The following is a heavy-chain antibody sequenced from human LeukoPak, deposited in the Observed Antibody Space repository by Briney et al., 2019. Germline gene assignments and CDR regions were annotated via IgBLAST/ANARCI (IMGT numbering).Heavy chain of an antibody. Sequence: GGSLRLSCAAPGFTFSSYGMHWVRQAPGKGLEWVAFIRYDGSNKYYADSMKGRFTISRDNSKNTLYLQMNSLRAEDTAVYYCAKEEYCSSTSVGGVDYWGQGTLVTVSS. J-gene: IGHJ4*02. V-gene: IGHV3-30*02. CDR1: GFTFSSYG. CDR2: IRYDGSNK. D-gene: IGHD2-2*01. CDR3: AKEEYCSSTSVGGVDY.